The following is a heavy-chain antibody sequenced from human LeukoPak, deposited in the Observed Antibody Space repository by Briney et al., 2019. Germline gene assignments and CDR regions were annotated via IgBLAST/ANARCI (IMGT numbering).Heavy chain of an antibody. J-gene: IGHJ4*02. D-gene: IGHD2-21*01. Sequence: ASVTVSCKASGYSFDKFGIRWVRQAPGQGLEWMGWISAYSGERASAQKLPERVNMTTDNSPSTAYLELRRLLADDTAVYFCVRVGSAYGDPLEFALCGQGTPVTVSS. CDR3: VRVGSAYGDPLEFAL. V-gene: IGHV1-18*01. CDR2: ISAYSGER. CDR1: GYSFDKFG.